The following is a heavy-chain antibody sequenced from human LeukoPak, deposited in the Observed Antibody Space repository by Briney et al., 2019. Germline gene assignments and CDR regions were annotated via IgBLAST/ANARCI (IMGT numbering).Heavy chain of an antibody. J-gene: IGHJ3*02. V-gene: IGHV4-59*01. CDR2: IYYSGST. D-gene: IGHD4-11*01. Sequence: SETLSLTCTVSGGSISSYYWSWIRQPPRKGLEWIGYIYYSGSTNYNPSLKSRVTISVDTSKNQFSLKLSSVTAADTAVYYCARDRDYNIAFDIWGQGTMVTVSS. CDR3: ARDRDYNIAFDI. CDR1: GGSISSYY.